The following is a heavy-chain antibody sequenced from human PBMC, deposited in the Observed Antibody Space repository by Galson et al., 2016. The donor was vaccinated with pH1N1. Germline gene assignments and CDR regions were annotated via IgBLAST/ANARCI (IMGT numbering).Heavy chain of an antibody. D-gene: IGHD1-26*01. CDR3: ARGGASMSGY. CDR1: GLTFGRIW. J-gene: IGHJ4*02. Sequence: SLRLSCAASGLTFGRIWMHWVRQAPGKGLVWVPHINTDGSTTAYADSVKGRSTNSRDTANHTLYLQMSSLSAEDTAVYFCARGGASMSGYLGQGELVTVSS. CDR2: INTDGSTT. V-gene: IGHV3-74*01.